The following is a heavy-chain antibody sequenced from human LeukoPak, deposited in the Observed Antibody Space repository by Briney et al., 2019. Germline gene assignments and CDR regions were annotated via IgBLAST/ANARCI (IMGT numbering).Heavy chain of an antibody. CDR1: GGSISSYY. CDR2: IHYSGST. J-gene: IGHJ4*02. Sequence: PSETLSLTCTVSGGSISSYYWSWIRQPPGKGLEWIGYIHYSGSTNYNPSLNSRVTISVDTSKNQFSLKLSSVTAADTAVYSCARGVTMFGVTPLFDYWGQGTLVTVSS. D-gene: IGHD3-3*01. V-gene: IGHV4-59*01. CDR3: ARGVTMFGVTPLFDY.